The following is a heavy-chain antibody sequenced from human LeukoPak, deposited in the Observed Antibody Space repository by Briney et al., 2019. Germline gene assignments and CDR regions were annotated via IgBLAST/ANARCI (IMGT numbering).Heavy chain of an antibody. Sequence: PGGSLRLSCAASGFTFSSYAMSWVRQAPGKGLEWVSAISGSGGSTYYADSVKGRFTISRDNSRNTLYLQMNSLRAEDTAVYYCAVLGDWNHPSFDYWGQGTLVTVSS. V-gene: IGHV3-23*01. J-gene: IGHJ4*02. CDR1: GFTFSSYA. CDR2: ISGSGGST. CDR3: AVLGDWNHPSFDY. D-gene: IGHD1-1*01.